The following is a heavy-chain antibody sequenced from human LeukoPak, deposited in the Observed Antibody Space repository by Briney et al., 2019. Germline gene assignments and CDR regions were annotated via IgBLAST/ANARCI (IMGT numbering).Heavy chain of an antibody. J-gene: IGHJ4*02. V-gene: IGHV1-2*02. CDR3: ARDGEYGTGSYYRGCFDY. Sequence: ASVTVSCKASGYSFTAFYIHWVRQAPGQGLECMGWIHPRSGETNYAYKFRGRVTMTRDTSISTTYMDLGSLGSDDTAVYYCARDGEYGTGSYYRGCFDYWGQGTLVTVSS. CDR2: IHPRSGET. CDR1: GYSFTAFY. D-gene: IGHD3-10*01.